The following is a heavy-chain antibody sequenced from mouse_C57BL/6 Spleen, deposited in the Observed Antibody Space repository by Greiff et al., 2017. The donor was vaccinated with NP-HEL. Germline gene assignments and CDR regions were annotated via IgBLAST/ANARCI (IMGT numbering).Heavy chain of an antibody. Sequence: EVQLVESGGGLVKPGGSLKLSCAASGFTFSSYAMSWVRQTPEKRLEWVATISDGGSYTYYPDNVKGRFTISRDNAKNNLYLQMSHLKSEDTAMYYCARLGSTMVTEGFAYWGQGTLVTVSA. D-gene: IGHD2-2*01. CDR1: GFTFSSYA. CDR2: ISDGGSYT. J-gene: IGHJ3*01. V-gene: IGHV5-4*01. CDR3: ARLGSTMVTEGFAY.